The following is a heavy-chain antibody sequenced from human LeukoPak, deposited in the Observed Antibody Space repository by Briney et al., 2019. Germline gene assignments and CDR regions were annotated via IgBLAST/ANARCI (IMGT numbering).Heavy chain of an antibody. V-gene: IGHV4-59*01. D-gene: IGHD6-13*01. CDR3: ARAANTSHWYAANFDS. Sequence: SETLSLTCTVSGGSISSYYWSWIRQPPGKGLEWIGYIYYSGGTNYNPSLKSRVTISVDTSKNQFSLKLSSVTAADTAVYYCARAANTSHWYAANFDSWGQGTLVTVSS. CDR2: IYYSGGT. CDR1: GGSISSYY. J-gene: IGHJ4*02.